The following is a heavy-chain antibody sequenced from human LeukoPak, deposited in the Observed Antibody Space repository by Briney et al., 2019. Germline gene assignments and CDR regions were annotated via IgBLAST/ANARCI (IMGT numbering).Heavy chain of an antibody. CDR3: ARGSRGSAAAGTYDC. V-gene: IGHV4-34*01. CDR2: INHSGST. CDR1: GGSFSGYY. Sequence: PSETLSLTCAVYGGSFSGYYWSWIRQPPGKGLEWIGEINHSGSTNYNPSLKSRVTISVDTSKNQFSLKLSSVTAADTAVYYCARGSRGSAAAGTYDCWGQGTLVTVSS. J-gene: IGHJ4*02. D-gene: IGHD6-13*01.